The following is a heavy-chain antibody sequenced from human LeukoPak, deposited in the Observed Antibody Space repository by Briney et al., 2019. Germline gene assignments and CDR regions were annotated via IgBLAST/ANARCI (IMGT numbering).Heavy chain of an antibody. CDR3: ARSTYYYDSSGSSRGSSG. J-gene: IGHJ3*01. V-gene: IGHV3-21*01. CDR1: GFTFSSYS. CDR2: ISSSSSYI. Sequence: GGSLRLSCAASGFTFSSYSMTWVRQAPGKGLERVSSISSSSSYIYYADSVKGRFTISRDNAKNSLYLQMNSLRAEDTAVYYCARSTYYYDSSGSSRGSSGWGQGTMVTVSS. D-gene: IGHD3-22*01.